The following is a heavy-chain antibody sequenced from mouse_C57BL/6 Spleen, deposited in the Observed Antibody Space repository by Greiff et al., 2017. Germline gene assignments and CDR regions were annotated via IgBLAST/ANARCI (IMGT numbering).Heavy chain of an antibody. D-gene: IGHD3-1*01. V-gene: IGHV5-16*01. CDR1: GFTFSDYY. CDR3: ARDRGYDYFDY. J-gene: IGHJ2*01. Sequence: EVKLMESEGGLVQPGSSMKLSCTASGFTFSDYYMAWVRQVPEKGLEWVANINYDGSSTYYLDSLKSRFIISRDNAKNILYLQMSSLKSEDTATYYCARDRGYDYFDYWGQGTTLTVSS. CDR2: INYDGSST.